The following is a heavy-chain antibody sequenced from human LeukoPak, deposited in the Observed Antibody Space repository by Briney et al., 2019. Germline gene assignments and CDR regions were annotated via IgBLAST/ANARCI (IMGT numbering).Heavy chain of an antibody. J-gene: IGHJ1*01. CDR1: GFTFSSYE. D-gene: IGHD6-19*01. Sequence: GGSLRLSCAASGFTFSSYEMNWVRQAPGKGLEWVSSISSSSSYIYYADSVKGRFTISRDNAKNSLYLQMNSLRAEDTAVYYCARDRVIAVAGYFQHWGQGTLVTVSS. V-gene: IGHV3-21*01. CDR2: ISSSSSYI. CDR3: ARDRVIAVAGYFQH.